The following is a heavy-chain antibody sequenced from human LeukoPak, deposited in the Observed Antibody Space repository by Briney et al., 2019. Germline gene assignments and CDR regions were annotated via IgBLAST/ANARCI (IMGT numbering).Heavy chain of an antibody. D-gene: IGHD6-19*01. V-gene: IGHV1-69*04. J-gene: IGHJ4*02. Sequence: SVTVSCKASGGTFSSYAISWVRQAPGQGLEWMGRIIPIFGIANYAQKFQGRATITADKSTSTAYMELSSLRSEDTAVYYCARSCIAVAGTIEYYFDYWGQGTLVTVSS. CDR2: IIPIFGIA. CDR1: GGTFSSYA. CDR3: ARSCIAVAGTIEYYFDY.